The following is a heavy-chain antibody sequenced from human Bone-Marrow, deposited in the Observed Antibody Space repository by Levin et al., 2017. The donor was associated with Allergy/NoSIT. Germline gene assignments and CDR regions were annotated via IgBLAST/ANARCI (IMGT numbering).Heavy chain of an antibody. J-gene: IGHJ5*02. CDR1: GLSLGNFA. V-gene: IGHV3-23*01. CDR3: AREPLGVSMVVERAWFDP. D-gene: IGHD2-2*01. Sequence: SCAASGLSLGNFAMDWVRQAPGKGLEWVSSISKNGDTYYADSVKGRFTMSRDNAKDTVFRHMNHLSGDDTAVYYCAREPLGVSMVVERAWFDPWGQGTQVTVSS. CDR2: ISKNGDT.